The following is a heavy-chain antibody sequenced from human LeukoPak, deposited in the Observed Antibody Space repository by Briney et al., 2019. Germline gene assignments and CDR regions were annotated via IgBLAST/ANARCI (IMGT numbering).Heavy chain of an antibody. CDR2: INYSGST. CDR3: ARNRMYSSSWYMGWFDP. J-gene: IGHJ5*02. CDR1: GGSFSGYY. V-gene: IGHV4-34*01. D-gene: IGHD6-13*01. Sequence: SETLSLTCAVYGGSFSGYYWGWIRQPPGKGLEWIGEINYSGSTNYNPSLKSRVTISVDTSKNQFSLKLSSVTAADTAVYYCARNRMYSSSWYMGWFDPWGQGTLVTVSS.